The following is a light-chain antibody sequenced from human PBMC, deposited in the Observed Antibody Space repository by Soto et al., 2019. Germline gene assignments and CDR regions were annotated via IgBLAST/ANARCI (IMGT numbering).Light chain of an antibody. CDR2: GAS. Sequence: EIVMTQSPATLSASPGDRATLSCRASQSVRSYLAWYQQKPGQSPRLLISGASTRATGFPARFSGSGSGTEFTLTISNLQSEDFAVYYCQQYNNWPYTFGQGTKLEIK. V-gene: IGKV3-15*01. CDR3: QQYNNWPYT. CDR1: QSVRSY. J-gene: IGKJ2*01.